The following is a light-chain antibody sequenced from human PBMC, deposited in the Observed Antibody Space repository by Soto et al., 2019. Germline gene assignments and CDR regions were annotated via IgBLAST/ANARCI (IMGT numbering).Light chain of an antibody. CDR1: VLKKKY. Sequence: SYELTQPSSVSVSPGQTARITCSGDVLKKKYARWFQQKQVQAPVLVIYKDSERPSGIPERFSGSSSGTTVTLTISGAQVEDEDDYYCYSAADSDAVFGGGTKLTVL. V-gene: IGLV3-27*01. CDR2: KDS. J-gene: IGLJ2*01. CDR3: YSAADSDAV.